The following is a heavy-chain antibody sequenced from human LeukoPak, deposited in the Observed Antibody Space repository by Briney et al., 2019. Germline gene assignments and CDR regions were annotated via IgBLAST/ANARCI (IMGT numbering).Heavy chain of an antibody. Sequence: GASVKVSCKASGYTFTSYAMHWVRQAPGQGLEWMGWISAYNGNTNYAQKLQGRVTMTTDTSTSTAYMELRSLRSDDTAVYYCARGTDYYDSSGLFDYWGQGTLVTVSS. J-gene: IGHJ4*02. CDR1: GYTFTSYA. D-gene: IGHD3-22*01. V-gene: IGHV1-18*01. CDR2: ISAYNGNT. CDR3: ARGTDYYDSSGLFDY.